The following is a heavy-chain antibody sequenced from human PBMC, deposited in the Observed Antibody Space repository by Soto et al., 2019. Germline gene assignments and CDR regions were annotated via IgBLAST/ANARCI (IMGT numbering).Heavy chain of an antibody. CDR1: GFSLSTSGVG. V-gene: IGHV2-5*02. CDR2: IYWDDDK. CDR3: AHHGYYSYGLDV. J-gene: IGHJ6*02. Sequence: QITLKESGPTLVKPTQTLTLTCTFSGFSLSTSGVGVGWIRQPPRKALEWLALIYWDDDKRYSPSLKSRLTISKDTSKNQVVLTMTNMEPVDTATYYCAHHGYYSYGLDVWGQGTTVTVSS.